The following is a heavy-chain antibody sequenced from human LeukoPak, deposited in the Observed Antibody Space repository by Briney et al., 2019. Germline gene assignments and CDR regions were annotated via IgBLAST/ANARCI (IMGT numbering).Heavy chain of an antibody. J-gene: IGHJ4*02. CDR1: GFTFNNYA. V-gene: IGHV3-23*01. CDR3: ARGGGFGGNSGRDY. CDR2: ISGSGGST. D-gene: IGHD4-23*01. Sequence: GGSLTLSCAASGFTFNNYAMSWDRQAPGKGLEWVSTISGSGGSTTYAPSVKGRFTISRDNSKHTLYLQMNSLRAEDTAVYYCARGGGFGGNSGRDYWGQGTLVTVSS.